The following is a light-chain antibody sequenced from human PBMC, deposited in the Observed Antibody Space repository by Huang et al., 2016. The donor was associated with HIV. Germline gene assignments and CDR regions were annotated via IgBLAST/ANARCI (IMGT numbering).Light chain of an antibody. CDR3: QQNDNWPWT. Sequence: EIVMTQSPATLSVFPGERATLSCRASQSVSSNLAWYQQKPGQAPRLLIYGASTRATAIPARFSGSGSGTEFTLTISSLQSEDFAVYYCQQNDNWPWTFGQGTKVEIK. J-gene: IGKJ1*01. CDR2: GAS. V-gene: IGKV3-15*01. CDR1: QSVSSN.